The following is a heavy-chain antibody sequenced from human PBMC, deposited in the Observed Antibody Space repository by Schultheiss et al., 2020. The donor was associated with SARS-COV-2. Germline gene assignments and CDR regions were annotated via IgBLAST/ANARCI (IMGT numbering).Heavy chain of an antibody. CDR2: IGTAGDT. V-gene: IGHV3-13*01. J-gene: IGHJ4*02. CDR1: GFTFSSYD. CDR3: ARDTPYYGSGSYYNVSH. Sequence: GESLKISCAASGFTFSSYDMHWVRQATGKGLEWVSAIGTAGDTYYPGSVKGRFTISRENAKNSLYLQMNSLRAEDTAVYYCARDTPYYGSGSYYNVSHWGQGTLVTVSS. D-gene: IGHD3-10*01.